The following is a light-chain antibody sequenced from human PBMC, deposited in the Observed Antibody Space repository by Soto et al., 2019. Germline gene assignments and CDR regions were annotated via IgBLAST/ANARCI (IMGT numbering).Light chain of an antibody. V-gene: IGKV3-15*01. J-gene: IGKJ1*01. CDR1: QFVSTN. CDR3: QQYNDRPRT. Sequence: ELVMTQSPDTLSVSPGERATLSCRASQFVSTNLAWYQQRPGQAARLLIYGASTRAIGVPARFSGSGSGTEFTLTITSLQSEDFAVYYCQQYNDRPRTFGQGTKVDIK. CDR2: GAS.